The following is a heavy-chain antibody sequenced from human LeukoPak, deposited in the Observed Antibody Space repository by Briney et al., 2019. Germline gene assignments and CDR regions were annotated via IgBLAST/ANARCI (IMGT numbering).Heavy chain of an antibody. V-gene: IGHV3-74*01. CDR3: ARDRSRKYYYDSSGYFSH. Sequence: PGGSLRLSCAASGFTFSSYWMHWVRQAPGKGLVWVSRINSDGSSTSYADSVKGRFTISRDNAKNTLYLQMNSPRAEDTAVYYCARDRSRKYYYDSSGYFSHWGQGTLVTVSS. D-gene: IGHD3-22*01. CDR2: INSDGSST. CDR1: GFTFSSYW. J-gene: IGHJ4*02.